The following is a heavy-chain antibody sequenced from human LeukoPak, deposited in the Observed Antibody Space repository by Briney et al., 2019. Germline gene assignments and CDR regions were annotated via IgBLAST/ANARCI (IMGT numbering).Heavy chain of an antibody. CDR3: ARFSGSYGFDY. V-gene: IGHV1-2*02. D-gene: IGHD1-26*01. CDR1: GYTFTGYY. J-gene: IGHJ4*02. Sequence: ASVKVSCKASGYTFTGYYMHWVRQAPGQGLEWMGWINPNSGDTNYAQKFQGRVTMTRDTSISTAYMELSRLRSDDTAVYYCARFSGSYGFDYWGQGTLVTVSS. CDR2: INPNSGDT.